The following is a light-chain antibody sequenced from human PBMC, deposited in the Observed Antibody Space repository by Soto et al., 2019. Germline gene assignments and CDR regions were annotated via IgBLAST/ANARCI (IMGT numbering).Light chain of an antibody. CDR1: QSLSVE. CDR2: KAS. J-gene: IGKJ1*01. Sequence: AKQSLSVEMDWCHHKVVRAAKLLIYKASTVKSGVPSWFSGRGSGPELTLTISSLQPDDFATYYCQHYNSYSEAFGQGTKVDIK. V-gene: IGKV1-5*03. CDR3: QHYNSYSEA.